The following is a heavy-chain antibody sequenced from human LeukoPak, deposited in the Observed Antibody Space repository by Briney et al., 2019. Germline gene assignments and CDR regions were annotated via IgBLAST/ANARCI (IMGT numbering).Heavy chain of an antibody. CDR1: GDSINSSTYY. D-gene: IGHD1-7*01. V-gene: IGHV4-39*01. J-gene: IGHJ4*02. CDR3: ARQGGTTSRLDY. CDR2: IYYSGST. Sequence: SETLSLTCTVSGDSINSSTYYWGWVRQPPGEGLEWIGDIYYSGSTYYNPSLKSRVTISVDMSRNQFSLKLSSVSAADTAVYYCARQGGTTSRLDYWGQGTLVTVSS.